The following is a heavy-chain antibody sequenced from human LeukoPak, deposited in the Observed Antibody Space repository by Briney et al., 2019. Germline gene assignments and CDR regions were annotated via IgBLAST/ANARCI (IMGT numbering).Heavy chain of an antibody. CDR2: ISDRGVST. V-gene: IGHV3-23*01. CDR1: GFIFSSYA. Sequence: GGSLRLSRAASGFIFSSYAMSWVRQAPGKGLEWVSVISDRGVSTYYADSVKGRFTISRDNSKNTLYLQMDSLRAEDTAVYYCAKGSFGESNHIDYWGQGTLVTVSS. CDR3: AKGSFGESNHIDY. D-gene: IGHD3-10*01. J-gene: IGHJ4*02.